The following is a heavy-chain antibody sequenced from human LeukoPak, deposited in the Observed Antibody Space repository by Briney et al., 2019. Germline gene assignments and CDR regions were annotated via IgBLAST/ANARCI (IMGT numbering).Heavy chain of an antibody. Sequence: GGSLRLSCAASGFTFSSYTMNWVRQAPGKGLEWVSSISNSSTYTYYADSVKGRFTISRDNAKNSLYLQVSSLRAEDTALYYCARDLDSSSPFDYWGQGTLVTVSS. D-gene: IGHD6-6*01. CDR2: ISNSSTYT. CDR3: ARDLDSSSPFDY. V-gene: IGHV3-21*01. J-gene: IGHJ4*02. CDR1: GFTFSSYT.